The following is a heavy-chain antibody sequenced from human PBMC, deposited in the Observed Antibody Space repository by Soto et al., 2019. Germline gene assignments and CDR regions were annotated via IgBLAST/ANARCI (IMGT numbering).Heavy chain of an antibody. J-gene: IGHJ6*02. CDR1: GYSFTSYW. V-gene: IGHV5-10-1*01. D-gene: IGHD2-2*01. CDR2: IDPSDSYT. Sequence: PGESLKISCKGSGYSFTSYWISWVRQMPGKGLEWMGRIDPSDSYTNYSPSFQGHVTISADKSISTAYLQWSSLKASDTAMYYCARGIVVVPAAILPNYYYYYGMDVWGQGTTVTVSS. CDR3: ARGIVVVPAAILPNYYYYYGMDV.